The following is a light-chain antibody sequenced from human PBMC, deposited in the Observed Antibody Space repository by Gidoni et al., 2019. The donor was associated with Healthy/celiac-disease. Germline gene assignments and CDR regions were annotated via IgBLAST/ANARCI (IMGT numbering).Light chain of an antibody. CDR1: QSLLHSNGYNY. J-gene: IGKJ1*01. CDR3: MQALQTPPT. CDR2: LGS. V-gene: IGKV2-28*01. Sequence: VITQSPLSLPVTPGEPASISCRSSQSLLHSNGYNYLDWYLQKPGQSPQLLIYLGSNRASGVPDRFSGSGSGTDFTLKISRVEAEDVGVYYCMQALQTPPTFGQGTKVEIK.